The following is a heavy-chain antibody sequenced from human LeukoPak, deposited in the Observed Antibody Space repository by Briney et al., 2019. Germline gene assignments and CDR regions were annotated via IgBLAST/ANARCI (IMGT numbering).Heavy chain of an antibody. CDR3: AKGGHSSGWYHDY. J-gene: IGHJ4*02. D-gene: IGHD6-19*01. CDR1: GFTFSSYG. Sequence: GGSLRLSCAASGFTFSSYGMHWVRQAPGKGLEWVAVIWYDGSNKYYADSVKGRFTISRDNSKNTLYLQMNSLRAEDTAVYYCAKGGHSSGWYHDYWGQGTLVTVSS. CDR2: IWYDGSNK. V-gene: IGHV3-33*06.